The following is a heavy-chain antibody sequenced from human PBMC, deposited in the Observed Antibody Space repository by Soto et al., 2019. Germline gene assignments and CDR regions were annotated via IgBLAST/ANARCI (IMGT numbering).Heavy chain of an antibody. CDR2: IYHVGSI. D-gene: IGHD3-10*01. CDR1: GVSISSNNW. V-gene: IGHV4-4*02. Sequence: PSETLSLTCAVSGVSISSNNWWSCVRQHPGKGLEWIADIYHVGSINYNPSFKSRVTISVDTSKNQFSLKLCSVTAADTAVYYCARETHYYGSGIDYWGQGTLVTVSS. CDR3: ARETHYYGSGIDY. J-gene: IGHJ4*02.